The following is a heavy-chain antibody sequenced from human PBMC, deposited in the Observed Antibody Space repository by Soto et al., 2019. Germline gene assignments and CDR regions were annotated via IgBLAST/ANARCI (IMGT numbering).Heavy chain of an antibody. CDR2: ISYDGSNK. Sequence: QVQLVESGGGVVQPGRSLRLSCAASGFTFSSYAMHWVRQAPGKGLVWVAVISYDGSNKYYADSVKGRFTISRDNSKNALYLQMNSLRAEDTAVYYCARDRDYGDKDYFDYWGQGTLVTVSS. J-gene: IGHJ4*02. D-gene: IGHD4-17*01. CDR1: GFTFSSYA. CDR3: ARDRDYGDKDYFDY. V-gene: IGHV3-30-3*01.